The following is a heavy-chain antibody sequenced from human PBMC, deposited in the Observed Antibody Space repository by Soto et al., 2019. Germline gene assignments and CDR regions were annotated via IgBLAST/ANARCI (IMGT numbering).Heavy chain of an antibody. CDR2: IYASGST. D-gene: IGHD2-2*01. V-gene: IGHV3-66*01. Sequence: EVQLVESGGGLVQPGESLRLSCAASEFSVSSNYISWVRQAPGKGLEWVSVIYASGSTYYTDSVMGRFTISRDNCKNILYLQMNSLRAEDTAVYECARNPYCFTTGCYYTYYGGQGTLVTVSS. CDR3: ARNPYCFTTGCYYTYY. CDR1: EFSVSSNY. J-gene: IGHJ4*02.